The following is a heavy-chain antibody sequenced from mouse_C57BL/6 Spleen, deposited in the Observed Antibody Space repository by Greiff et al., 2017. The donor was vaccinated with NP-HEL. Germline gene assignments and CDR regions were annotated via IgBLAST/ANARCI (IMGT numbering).Heavy chain of an antibody. CDR3: TREAMDY. CDR1: GYTFTDYE. Sequence: VQLQQSGAELVRPGASVTLSCKASGYTFTDYEMHWVKQTPVHGLEWIGAIDPETGGTAYNQKFKGQAILTADKSSSTAYMELRSLTSEDSAVYYCTREAMDYWGQGTSVTVSS. CDR2: IDPETGGT. V-gene: IGHV1-15*01. J-gene: IGHJ4*01.